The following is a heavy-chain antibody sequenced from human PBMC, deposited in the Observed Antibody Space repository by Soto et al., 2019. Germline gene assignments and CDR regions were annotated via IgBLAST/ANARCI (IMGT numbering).Heavy chain of an antibody. CDR1: GYTFTGYY. CDR3: ASSDPPHPGSSWYVPGIDY. CDR2: INPNSGCT. Sequence: ASVKVSCKASGYTFTGYYMHWVRQAPGQVLEWVGWINPNSGCTNSAQKFQGRVTMTRGTSISTAYLELSSLRSDDTDVYYCASSDPPHPGSSWYVPGIDYWGQGTLVTVSS. D-gene: IGHD6-13*01. V-gene: IGHV1-2*02. J-gene: IGHJ4*02.